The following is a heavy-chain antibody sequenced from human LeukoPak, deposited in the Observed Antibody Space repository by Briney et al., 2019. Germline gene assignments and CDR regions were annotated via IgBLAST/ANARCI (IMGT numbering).Heavy chain of an antibody. CDR1: GGSITGYY. CDR3: ASSSGY. J-gene: IGHJ4*02. D-gene: IGHD3-10*01. CDR2: IYYSGST. Sequence: PSETLSLTCAVYGGSITGYYWSWIRQTPGKGLEWIGSIYYSGSTYYNPSLKSRVTISVDTSKNQFSLKLSSVTAADTAVYYCASSSGYWGQGTLVTVSS. V-gene: IGHV4-34*01.